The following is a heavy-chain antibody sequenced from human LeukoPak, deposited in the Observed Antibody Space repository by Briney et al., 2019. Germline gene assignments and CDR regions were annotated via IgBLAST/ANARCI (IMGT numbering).Heavy chain of an antibody. J-gene: IGHJ4*02. Sequence: GGSLRLSCAASGFTFSSYGMHWVRQAPGKGLEWVAFIRYDGSNKYYADSVKGRFTISRDNSKNTLYLQMNSLRAEDTAVYYCATGGDYVWGSYYDLGFDYWGQGTLVTVSS. CDR1: GFTFSSYG. V-gene: IGHV3-30*02. D-gene: IGHD3-16*01. CDR2: IRYDGSNK. CDR3: ATGGDYVWGSYYDLGFDY.